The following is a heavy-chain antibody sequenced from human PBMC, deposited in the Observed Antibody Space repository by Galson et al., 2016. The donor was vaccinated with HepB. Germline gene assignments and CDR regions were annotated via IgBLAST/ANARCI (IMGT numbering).Heavy chain of an antibody. D-gene: IGHD2-15*01. CDR2: KWYDGSNE. CDR1: GFTFSSYG. J-gene: IGHJ3*02. Sequence: SLRLSCAASGFTFSSYGMHWVRQAPGKGLEWVAVKWYDGSNEHYADSVKGRFTISRDNPKNTLYLQMNSLRDEDTAVYYCAKDVGYCSGGTCSIDAFDIWGQGTMVTVSS. CDR3: AKDVGYCSGGTCSIDAFDI. V-gene: IGHV3-33*03.